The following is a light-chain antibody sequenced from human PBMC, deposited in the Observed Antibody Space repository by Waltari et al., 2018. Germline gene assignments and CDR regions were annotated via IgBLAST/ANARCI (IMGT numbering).Light chain of an antibody. V-gene: IGKV3-20*01. J-gene: IGKJ2*01. CDR1: QSVRTNY. CDR3: QQYGSSPLYT. Sequence: IVLTQSPGTLSLSPGERATLSCRASQSVRTNYLAWYQQKPGQAPRPLIYAASSRVTGIPDRCSGSGAGTDFTLTISRLEPEDFAVYYCQQYGSSPLYTFGQGTKLEIK. CDR2: AAS.